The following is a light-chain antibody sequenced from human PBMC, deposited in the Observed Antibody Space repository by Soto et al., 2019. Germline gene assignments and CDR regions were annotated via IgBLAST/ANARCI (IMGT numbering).Light chain of an antibody. CDR1: QNLGNY. J-gene: IGKJ5*01. Sequence: EIVLTQSPATLSLSPGERATLSCRASQNLGNYLAWYQQKPGQAPRLLIYDASNRATGIPARFSGSGSGTDFTLTISSLEPEDFAVYYCQQRTNWPPPFTFGQGTRLEIK. CDR3: QQRTNWPPPFT. V-gene: IGKV3-11*01. CDR2: DAS.